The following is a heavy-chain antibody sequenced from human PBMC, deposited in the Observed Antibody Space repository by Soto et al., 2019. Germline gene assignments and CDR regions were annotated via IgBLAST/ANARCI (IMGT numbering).Heavy chain of an antibody. Sequence: LRLSCEASGFTFSSYAMSWVRQAPGRGLEWVSSISGSGGSTYHADSVNGRFTISRDNSKNTVFLQMNSLRAEDTAVYYCAKDSPYSASYKEDGFDIWGQGSLVTVSS. CDR2: ISGSGGST. CDR3: AKDSPYSASYKEDGFDI. D-gene: IGHD1-26*01. J-gene: IGHJ3*02. V-gene: IGHV3-23*01. CDR1: GFTFSSYA.